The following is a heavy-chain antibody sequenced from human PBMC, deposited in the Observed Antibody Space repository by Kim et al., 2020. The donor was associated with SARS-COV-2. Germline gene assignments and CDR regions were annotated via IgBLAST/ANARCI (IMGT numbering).Heavy chain of an antibody. Sequence: GGSLRLSCAASGFTFSSYGMHWVRQAPGKGLEWVAVIWYDGSNKYYADSVKGRFTISRDNSKNTLYLQMNSLRAEDTAVYYCATPPHSSGQEMAGAFDIWGQGTMVTVSS. D-gene: IGHD6-19*01. CDR2: IWYDGSNK. J-gene: IGHJ3*02. V-gene: IGHV3-33*01. CDR3: ATPPHSSGQEMAGAFDI. CDR1: GFTFSSYG.